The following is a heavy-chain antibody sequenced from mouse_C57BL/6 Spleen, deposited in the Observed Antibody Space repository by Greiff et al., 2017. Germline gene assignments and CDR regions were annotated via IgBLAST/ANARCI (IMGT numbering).Heavy chain of an antibody. CDR1: GYSITSGYY. CDR2: ISSDGSN. V-gene: IGHV3-6*01. D-gene: IGHD1-1*01. CDR3: ARDSSYAMDY. Sequence: DVQLQESGPGLVKPSQSLSLTCSVTGYSITSGYYWNWIRQFPGNKLEWMGYISSDGSNNYNPSLKNRISITRDTSKNQFFLKLNSVTTEDTATYYCARDSSYAMDYWGQGTSVTVSS. J-gene: IGHJ4*01.